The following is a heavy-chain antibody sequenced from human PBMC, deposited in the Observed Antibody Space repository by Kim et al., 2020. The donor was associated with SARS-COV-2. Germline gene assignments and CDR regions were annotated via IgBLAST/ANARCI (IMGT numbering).Heavy chain of an antibody. CDR1: EFTVINNY. CDR2: LYTAGDT. V-gene: IGHV3-66*01. J-gene: IGHJ4*01. CDR3: ARADYYGSGRPTGLFGY. Sequence: GGSLRLSCTASEFTVINNYMGWVRQAPGKGLEWVSLLYTAGDTFYADSVKGRFITSRDNSKNVLYLQMNSLRVEDTAVYYCARADYYGSGRPTGLFGYWGHGALVTVSP. D-gene: IGHD3-10*01.